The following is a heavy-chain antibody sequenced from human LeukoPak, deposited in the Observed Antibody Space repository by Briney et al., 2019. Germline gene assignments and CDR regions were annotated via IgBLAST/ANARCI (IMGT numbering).Heavy chain of an antibody. CDR1: GASISPDY. CDR2: VHHTGTT. J-gene: IGHJ5*01. CDR3: ARGAGWYGS. V-gene: IGHV4-59*01. Sequence: SETLSLTCTVSGASISPDYWSWRRQPPGKGLEWIGYVHHTGTTRYNPSLNSRVTISVDTSQNQFSLRLRSVTATDTAVYYCARGAGWYGSWGQGTLVAVSS.